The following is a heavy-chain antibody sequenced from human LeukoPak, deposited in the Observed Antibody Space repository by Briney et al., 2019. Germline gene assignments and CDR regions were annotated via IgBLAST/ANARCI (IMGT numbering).Heavy chain of an antibody. CDR3: ARVSRSGGSLIDY. V-gene: IGHV4-30-4*01. J-gene: IGHJ4*02. D-gene: IGHD2-15*01. CDR2: IYYSGST. CDR1: GGSFSGYY. Sequence: PSETLSLTCAVYGGSFSGYYWSWIRQPPGKGLEWIGYIYYSGSTYYNPSLKSRVTISVDTSKNQFSLKLSSVTAADTAVYYCARVSRSGGSLIDYWGQGTLVTVSS.